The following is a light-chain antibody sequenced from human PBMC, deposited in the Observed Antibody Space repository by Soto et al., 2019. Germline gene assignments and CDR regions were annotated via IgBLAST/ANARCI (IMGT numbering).Light chain of an antibody. V-gene: IGKV3-11*01. CDR3: QQRSNWPPVT. J-gene: IGKJ5*01. Sequence: IVLTQSPATLSLSPGERATLSCRASQSVSSYLAWYQQKPGQAPRLLIYDASNRATGIPARFSGSGSGTDFTLPISSLEPEDFEVYCCQQRSNWPPVTFGQGTRLEIK. CDR1: QSVSSY. CDR2: DAS.